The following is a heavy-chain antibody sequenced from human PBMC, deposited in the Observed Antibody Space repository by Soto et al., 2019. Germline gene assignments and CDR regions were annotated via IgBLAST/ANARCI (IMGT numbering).Heavy chain of an antibody. V-gene: IGHV3-30*03. CDR2: ISYDGSNK. J-gene: IGHJ4*02. CDR3: ARYSGKYQGPIDY. Sequence: QVQLVESGGGVVQPGRSLRLSCAASGFTFSHYGIHWVRQAPGKGMEWLAVISYDGSNKNYADSVKGRFTVSRDKSKITLYLQMNSLRAEDTAFYFCARYSGKYQGPIDYWGQGTLVTVTS. D-gene: IGHD1-26*01. CDR1: GFTFSHYG.